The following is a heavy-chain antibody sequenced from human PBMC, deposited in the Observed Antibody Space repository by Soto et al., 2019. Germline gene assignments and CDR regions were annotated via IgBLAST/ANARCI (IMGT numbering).Heavy chain of an antibody. CDR1: GFTFSSYS. V-gene: IGHV3-48*02. D-gene: IGHD2-15*01. CDR2: ISSSSSTI. CDR3: ARDIGCSGGSCYSYGMDV. Sequence: EVQLVESGGGLVQPGGSLRLSCAASGFTFSSYSMNWVRQAPGKGLEWVSYISSSSSTIYYADSVKGRFTISRDNAKNSLYLQMNSLRDEDTAVYYCARDIGCSGGSCYSYGMDVWGQGTTVTVSS. J-gene: IGHJ6*02.